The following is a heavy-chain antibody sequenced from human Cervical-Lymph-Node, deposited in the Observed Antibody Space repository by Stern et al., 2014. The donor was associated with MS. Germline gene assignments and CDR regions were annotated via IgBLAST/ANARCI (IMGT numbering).Heavy chain of an antibody. D-gene: IGHD5-24*01. CDR2: INSDGSST. V-gene: IGHV3-74*02. Sequence: EVQLVESGGGLVQPGGSLRLSCAASGFTFSSYWMHWVRQAPGTGLVWVSRINSDGSSTNYADSVKGRFTISRDNAKNTLYLQMNSLRAEDTAVYYCASTHFANLDYWGQGTLVTVSS. CDR1: GFTFSSYW. CDR3: ASTHFANLDY. J-gene: IGHJ4*02.